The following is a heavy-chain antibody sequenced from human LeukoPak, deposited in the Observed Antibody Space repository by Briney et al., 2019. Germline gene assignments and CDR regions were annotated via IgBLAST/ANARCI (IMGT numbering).Heavy chain of an antibody. V-gene: IGHV3-53*01. CDR3: ARGIATGVDFFDP. D-gene: IGHD6-13*01. CDR1: GFTVSNSY. Sequence: SGGSLRLSCAASGFTVSNSYMSWVRQAPGKGLEWVSMIYSGGSAYYADSVKGRFTISRDNAKNSLYLQMNSLRAEDTAVYYCARGIATGVDFFDPWGQGTLLTVSS. J-gene: IGHJ5*02. CDR2: IYSGGSA.